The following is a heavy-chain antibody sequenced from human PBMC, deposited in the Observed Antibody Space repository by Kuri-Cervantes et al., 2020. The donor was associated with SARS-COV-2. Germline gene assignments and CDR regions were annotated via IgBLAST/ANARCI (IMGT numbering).Heavy chain of an antibody. Sequence: SKTLSLTCTVSGGSISSYYWSWIRQPPGKGLEWIGYIYYSGSTNYNPSLKSRVTISVDTSKNQFSLKLSSVTAADTAVYYCARMWDYYYGMYVWDQGPTDPVTS. CDR1: GGSISSYY. CDR2: IYYSGST. V-gene: IGHV4-59*01. CDR3: ARMWDYYYGMYV. J-gene: IGHJ6*02. D-gene: IGHD1-26*01.